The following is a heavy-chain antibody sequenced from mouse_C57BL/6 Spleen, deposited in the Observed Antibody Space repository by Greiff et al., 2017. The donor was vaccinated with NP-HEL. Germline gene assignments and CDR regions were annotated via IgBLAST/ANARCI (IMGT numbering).Heavy chain of an antibody. CDR1: GYTFTGYW. Sequence: VQLQQSGAELMKPGASVKLSCKATGYTFTGYWIEWVKQRPGHGLEWIGEILPGSGSTNYNEKFKGKATFTADTSSNTAYMQLSSLTTEDSAIYYGASLIYYYGSGYTPGDAMDYWGQGTSVTVSS. CDR3: ASLIYYYGSGYTPGDAMDY. V-gene: IGHV1-9*01. CDR2: ILPGSGST. J-gene: IGHJ4*01. D-gene: IGHD1-1*01.